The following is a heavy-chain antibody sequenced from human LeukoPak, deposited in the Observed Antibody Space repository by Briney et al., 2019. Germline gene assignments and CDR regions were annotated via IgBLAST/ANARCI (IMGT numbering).Heavy chain of an antibody. V-gene: IGHV4-34*01. CDR3: ARSYSSSSTSHFDP. J-gene: IGHJ5*02. D-gene: IGHD6-6*01. Sequence: SETLSLTCAVYGGSFSGYYWSWIRQPPGKGLEWIGEINHSGSTNYNPSLKSRVTISVDTSKNQFSLKLSSVTAADTAVYYCARSYSSSSTSHFDPWGQGTLVTVSS. CDR1: GGSFSGYY. CDR2: INHSGST.